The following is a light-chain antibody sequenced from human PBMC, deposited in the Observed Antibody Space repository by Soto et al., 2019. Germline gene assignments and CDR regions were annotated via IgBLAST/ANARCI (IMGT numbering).Light chain of an antibody. V-gene: IGKV3-20*01. CDR3: QQYGSSPQT. Sequence: EIVLTQSPGTLSLSPGERATLSCSASQSVSSSYLAWYQQKPGQAPRLXIYGASSRATGIPDRFSGSGSGTDFTLTISRLEPEDFAVYYCQQYGSSPQTFGQGTKVDIK. CDR1: QSVSSSY. J-gene: IGKJ1*01. CDR2: GAS.